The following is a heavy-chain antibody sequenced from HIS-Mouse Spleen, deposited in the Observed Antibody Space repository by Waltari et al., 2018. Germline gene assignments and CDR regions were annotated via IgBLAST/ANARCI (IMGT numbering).Heavy chain of an antibody. Sequence: QLQLQESGPGLVKPSETLSLTCTVSGGSISSSSYYWGWIRQPPGKGLEWIGSIYYSASTYYNPSLKSRVTISVDTSKNRFSLKLSSVTAADTAVYYCAREIPYSSSWYDWYFDLWGRGTLVTVSS. CDR3: AREIPYSSSWYDWYFDL. CDR1: GGSISSSSYY. D-gene: IGHD6-13*01. CDR2: IYYSAST. J-gene: IGHJ2*01. V-gene: IGHV4-39*07.